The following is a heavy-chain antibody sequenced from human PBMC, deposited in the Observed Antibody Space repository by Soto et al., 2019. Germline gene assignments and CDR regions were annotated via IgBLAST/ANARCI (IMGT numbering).Heavy chain of an antibody. J-gene: IGHJ6*02. Sequence: GESLKISCKGYGYSFSNYWIGWVRQMPGKGLEWMGIIYPGDSDTRYSPSFEGQVSISAAKSISTAYLQWSSLKASAIAFFSFARGDSTPYYYYGMDVWGQGPTVTVSS. CDR2: IYPGDSDT. CDR1: GYSFSNYW. V-gene: IGHV5-51*01. CDR3: ARGDSTPYYYYGMDV. D-gene: IGHD3-10*01.